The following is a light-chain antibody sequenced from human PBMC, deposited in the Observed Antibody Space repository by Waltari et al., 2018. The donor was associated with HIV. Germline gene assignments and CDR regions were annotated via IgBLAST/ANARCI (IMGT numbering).Light chain of an antibody. Sequence: SALPHPASVSGFPGPSITISSTGTISDVGSSDYVSWYQQHPGTAPKLLIYDVSKRPSGVSNRFSGSKSGNTASLTIAGLQAEDEADYYCCSYAGSNTYLFGTGTEVTVL. V-gene: IGLV2-23*02. J-gene: IGLJ1*01. CDR1: ISDVGSSDY. CDR3: CSYAGSNTYL. CDR2: DVS.